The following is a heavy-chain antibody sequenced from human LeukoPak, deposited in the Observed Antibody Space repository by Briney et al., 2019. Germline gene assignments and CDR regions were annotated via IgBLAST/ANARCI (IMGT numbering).Heavy chain of an antibody. CDR2: INPNSGGT. D-gene: IGHD3-9*01. J-gene: IGHJ4*02. Sequence: ASVKVSCKASGYTFTGYYMHWVRQAPGQGLEWMGWINPNSGGTNYAQKFQGRVTMTRDTSISTAYMELSRLRSDDTAVYYCARDGRYYDILTGTTKGYYFDYWGQGTLVTVSS. V-gene: IGHV1-2*02. CDR3: ARDGRYYDILTGTTKGYYFDY. CDR1: GYTFTGYY.